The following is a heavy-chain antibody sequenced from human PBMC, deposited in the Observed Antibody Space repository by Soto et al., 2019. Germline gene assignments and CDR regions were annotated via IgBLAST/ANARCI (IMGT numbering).Heavy chain of an antibody. Sequence: QITLKESGPTLVKPTQTLTLTCIFSGFSLTASGVGVAWIRQPPGKALEWLALTYWDDDKRYSPFLKSRLTITKDTPNNPVVLTMTDMDPVDTATYYCAHKGGRGAGMDVWGQGTTVTVSS. CDR3: AHKGGRGAGMDV. D-gene: IGHD2-15*01. V-gene: IGHV2-5*02. CDR2: TYWDDDK. J-gene: IGHJ6*02. CDR1: GFSLTASGVG.